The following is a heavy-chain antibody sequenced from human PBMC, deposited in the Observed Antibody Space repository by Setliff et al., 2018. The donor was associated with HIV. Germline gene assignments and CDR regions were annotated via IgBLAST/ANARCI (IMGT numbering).Heavy chain of an antibody. CDR2: IYTRGST. V-gene: IGHV4-61*02. CDR1: GGSIDSGNYD. Sequence: SETLSLTCTVSGGSIDSGNYDWNWVRQPGGKGLEWIGRIYTRGSTKYSPTFESRVTMSLDTSKNQFSLNLRSVPAADTALYYCVRSGCNGNICYDSRGWLDSWGQGTQVTVSS. J-gene: IGHJ5*01. CDR3: VRSGCNGNICYDSRGWLDS. D-gene: IGHD5-12*01.